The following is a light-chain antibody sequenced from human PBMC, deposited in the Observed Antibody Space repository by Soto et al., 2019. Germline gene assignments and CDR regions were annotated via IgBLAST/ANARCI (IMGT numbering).Light chain of an antibody. Sequence: DIQMTQSPSTLSASVGDRVTITCRASQSINSWLAWYQQKPGKAPKLLIYKASILEIGVPSRFSGSGSGTEFTLTISNLQPDEFATYYCQQYSSYSTFGQGTKVEIK. J-gene: IGKJ1*01. CDR1: QSINSW. V-gene: IGKV1-5*03. CDR3: QQYSSYST. CDR2: KAS.